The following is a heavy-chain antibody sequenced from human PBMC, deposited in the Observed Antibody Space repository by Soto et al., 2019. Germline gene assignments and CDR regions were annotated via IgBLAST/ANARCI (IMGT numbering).Heavy chain of an antibody. CDR1: GYTFTSYA. V-gene: IGHV1-3*01. J-gene: IGHJ4*02. CDR2: INAGNGNT. CDR3: ARTLVGATPADY. D-gene: IGHD1-26*01. Sequence: QVQLVQSGAEVKKPGASVKVCCKASGYTFTSYAMHWVRQAPGQRLEWMGWINAGNGNTKYSQKFQGRETITRDTSASTAYMELSSLRSEDTAVYYCARTLVGATPADYWGQGTLVTVSS.